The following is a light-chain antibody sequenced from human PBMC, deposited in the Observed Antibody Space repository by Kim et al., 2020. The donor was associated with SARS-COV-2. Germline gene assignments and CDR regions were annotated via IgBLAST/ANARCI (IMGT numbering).Light chain of an antibody. J-gene: IGKJ3*01. V-gene: IGKV3-15*01. CDR2: AAS. CDR1: QSVTSN. Sequence: SVSPGETATLSCRASQSVTSNLVWYQQTPGQAPRLLIYAASTRATGIPARFSGAGSGTEFTLTISSLQPEDFAIYYCQQYTKWPLFGPGTKVDIK. CDR3: QQYTKWPL.